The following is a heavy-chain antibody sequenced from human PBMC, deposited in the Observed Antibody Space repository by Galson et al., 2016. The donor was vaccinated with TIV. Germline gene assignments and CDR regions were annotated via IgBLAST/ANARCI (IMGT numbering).Heavy chain of an antibody. D-gene: IGHD6-19*01. CDR1: RSTFSSSW. CDR2: INGDGTEI. Sequence: SLRLSCADSRSTFSSSWMNWVRQAPGKGLEWVANINGDGTEIKYVDSVKGRFNISRDNAKNSLYLQRSNLRVEDTAIYYCAQGLGTSNSWGQGTLVTASS. V-gene: IGHV3-7*01. CDR3: AQGLGTSNS. J-gene: IGHJ4*02.